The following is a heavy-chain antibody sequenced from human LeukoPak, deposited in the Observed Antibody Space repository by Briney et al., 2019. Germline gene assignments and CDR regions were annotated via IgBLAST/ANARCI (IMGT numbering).Heavy chain of an antibody. Sequence: GRSLRLSCAASGFTFSSYWMHWVRQAPGKGLVWVSRITSDGSSTSYADSVKGRFTISRDNAKNTLYLQMNSLRAEDTAVYYCARGRVTMVRGDYYYYMDVWGKGTTVTVSS. CDR1: GFTFSSYW. D-gene: IGHD3-10*01. CDR2: ITSDGSST. V-gene: IGHV3-74*01. CDR3: ARGRVTMVRGDYYYYMDV. J-gene: IGHJ6*03.